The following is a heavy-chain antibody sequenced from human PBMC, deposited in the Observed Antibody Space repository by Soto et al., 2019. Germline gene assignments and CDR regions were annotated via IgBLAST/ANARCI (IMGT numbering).Heavy chain of an antibody. V-gene: IGHV3-30-3*01. CDR3: ARDNRQYSSGWYPQFFDY. CDR2: ISYDGSNK. J-gene: IGHJ4*02. Sequence: GGSLRLSCAASGFTFSSYAMHWVRQAPGKGLEWVAVISYDGSNKYYADSVKGRFTISRDNSKNTLYLQMNSLRAEDTAVYYCARDNRQYSSGWYPQFFDYWGQGTLVTVSS. D-gene: IGHD6-19*01. CDR1: GFTFSSYA.